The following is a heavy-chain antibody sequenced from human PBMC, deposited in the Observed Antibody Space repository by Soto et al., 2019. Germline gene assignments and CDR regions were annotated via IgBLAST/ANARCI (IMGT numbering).Heavy chain of an antibody. D-gene: IGHD1-26*01. CDR3: ATLGPARLLAS. CDR1: GFTFSSYW. V-gene: IGHV3-74*01. Sequence: PGGSLRLSCAASGFTFSSYWMHWVRQAPGKGLVWVSRINSDGSSTSYADSVKGRFTISRDNAKNTLYLQMNSLRAEDTAVYYCATLGPARLLASWGQGTLVTVSS. J-gene: IGHJ4*02. CDR2: INSDGSST.